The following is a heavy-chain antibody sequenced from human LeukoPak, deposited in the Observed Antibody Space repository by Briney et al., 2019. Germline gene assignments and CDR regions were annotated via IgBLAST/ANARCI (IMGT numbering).Heavy chain of an antibody. D-gene: IGHD5-12*01. J-gene: IGHJ3*02. CDR3: ARGGYFDKEAFDI. V-gene: IGHV4-39*07. Sequence: SETLSLTCTVSGGSISSSSYYWGWIRQPPGKGLEWIGSFYFSGNTYYNPSLKSRVTMSVDTSGNQFSLKLSSVTAADTAVYYCARGGYFDKEAFDIWGQGTMVTVSS. CDR1: GGSISSSSYY. CDR2: FYFSGNT.